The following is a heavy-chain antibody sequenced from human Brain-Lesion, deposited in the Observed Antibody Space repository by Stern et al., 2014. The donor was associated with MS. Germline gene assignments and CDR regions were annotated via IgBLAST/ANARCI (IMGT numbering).Heavy chain of an antibody. CDR1: GGSISSSTYY. CDR2: IYYSGFT. CDR3: AKHDSVPRPSQLYSARDRGPGYFDY. D-gene: IGHD1-26*01. Sequence: VQLQESGPGLVKPSETLSLTCTVSGGSISSSTYYWAWIRQPPGKGLEWIGNIYYSGFTYYNPSLKSRVTISVDMSKNQFSLKLSSGTAADPAIYYWAKHDSVPRPSQLYSARDRGPGYFDYWGQGTLVTVSS. V-gene: IGHV4-39*01. J-gene: IGHJ4*02.